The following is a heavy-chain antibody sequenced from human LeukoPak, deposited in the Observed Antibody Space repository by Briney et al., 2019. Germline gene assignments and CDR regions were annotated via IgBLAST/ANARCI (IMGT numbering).Heavy chain of an antibody. V-gene: IGHV1-18*01. D-gene: IGHD3-22*01. J-gene: IGHJ2*01. CDR2: ISAYNGNT. CDR1: GYTFTSYG. Sequence: ASVKVSCKASGYTFTSYGISWVRQAPGQGLEWMGWISAYNGNTNYAQKLQGRATMTTDTSTSTAYMELRSLRSDDTAVYYCARDPPYYDSSGYYPTDWYFDLWGRGTLVTVSS. CDR3: ARDPPYYDSSGYYPTDWYFDL.